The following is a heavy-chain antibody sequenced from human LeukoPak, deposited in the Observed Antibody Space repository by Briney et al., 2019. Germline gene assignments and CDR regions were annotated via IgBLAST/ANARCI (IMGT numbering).Heavy chain of an antibody. CDR2: IYTSGST. D-gene: IGHD3-22*01. Sequence: PSQTLSLTCTVSGGSISSGNYYCSWIRQPAGKGLEWIGRIYTSGSTNYNPTLKSRVTISADTSKNQLSLKPSSVTAADTAVYYCARESDLSHYDRTDYWGQGTLVTVSS. V-gene: IGHV4-61*02. J-gene: IGHJ4*02. CDR3: ARESDLSHYDRTDY. CDR1: GGSISSGNYY.